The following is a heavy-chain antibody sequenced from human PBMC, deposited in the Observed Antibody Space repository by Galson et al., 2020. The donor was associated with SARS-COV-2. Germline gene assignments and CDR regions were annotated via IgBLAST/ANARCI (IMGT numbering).Heavy chain of an antibody. V-gene: IGHV4-34*01. J-gene: IGHJ3*02. D-gene: IGHD3-22*01. CDR2: INHSGST. CDR3: ARGDLRIPMIVVVDHDAFDI. Sequence: ETSETLSLTCAVYGGSFSGYYWSWLRQPPGKGLEWNGEINHSGSTNYNQSLTSRVTLSVDTSKNQFSLKLSSVTAADTAVYYCARGDLRIPMIVVVDHDAFDIWGQGTMVTVSS. CDR1: GGSFSGYY.